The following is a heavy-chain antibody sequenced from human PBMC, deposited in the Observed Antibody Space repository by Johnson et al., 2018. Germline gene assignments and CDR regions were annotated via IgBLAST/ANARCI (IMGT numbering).Heavy chain of an antibody. CDR2: ISYDGDNQ. V-gene: IGHV3-30-3*01. D-gene: IGHD3-22*01. J-gene: IGHJ1*01. CDR1: GFTFSRHP. CDR3: ARVTTDFYDSSGYGFQH. Sequence: QVQLVQSGGGVVQPGRSLRLSCAASGFTFSRHPMHWVRQAPGKGLEWVAVISYDGDNQFYADSAKGRFTISRDDSKNTLFLQMSSLRVEDTAVYYCARVTTDFYDSSGYGFQHWGQGTLVTVSS.